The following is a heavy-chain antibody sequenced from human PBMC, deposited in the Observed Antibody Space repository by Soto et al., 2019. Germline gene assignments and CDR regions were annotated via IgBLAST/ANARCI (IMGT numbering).Heavy chain of an antibody. CDR1: GGSISSYY. CDR3: ARRYGSAIDY. CDR2: IYYSGST. D-gene: IGHD1-26*01. Sequence: QVQLQESGPGLVKPSETLSLTCTVSGGSISSYYWSWIRQPPGKGLEWIGYIYYSGSTNYNPSLKSRVPTSADTSKTQFPLKLSSVTAADTAVYYCARRYGSAIDYWGQGTLVTVSS. V-gene: IGHV4-59*08. J-gene: IGHJ4*02.